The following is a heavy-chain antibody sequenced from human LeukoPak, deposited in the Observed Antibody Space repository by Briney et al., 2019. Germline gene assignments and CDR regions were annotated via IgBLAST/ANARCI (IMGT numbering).Heavy chain of an antibody. J-gene: IGHJ5*02. CDR1: GYTFTGYY. CDR2: INPNSGGT. CDR3: ARDDYGDYVLFDP. D-gene: IGHD4-17*01. V-gene: IGHV1-2*02. Sequence: ASVKVSCKASGYTFTGYYMHWVRQAPGQGLAWMGWINPNSGGTNYAQKFQGRVTMTRDTSISTAYMELSRLRSDDTAVYYCARDDYGDYVLFDPWGQGTLVTVSS.